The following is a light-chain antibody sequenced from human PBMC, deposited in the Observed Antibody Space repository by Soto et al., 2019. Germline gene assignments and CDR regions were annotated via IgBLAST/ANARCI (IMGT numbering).Light chain of an antibody. J-gene: IGKJ3*01. Sequence: EIVLTQSPATLSLSPGERATLSCRASQSVSSNLAWYQQKSGQAPRLLIYGASSRATGIPDRFSGSGSGTDFTLTISRLEPEDFAVYYCQQYGSSRFTFGPGTKVDIK. CDR2: GAS. CDR3: QQYGSSRFT. V-gene: IGKV3-20*01. CDR1: QSVSSN.